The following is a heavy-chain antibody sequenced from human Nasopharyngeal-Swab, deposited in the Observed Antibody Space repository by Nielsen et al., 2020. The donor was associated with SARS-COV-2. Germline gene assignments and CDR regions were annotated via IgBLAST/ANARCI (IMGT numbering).Heavy chain of an antibody. J-gene: IGHJ4*02. V-gene: IGHV3-11*04. D-gene: IGHD6-19*01. CDR3: AGGNQWLSFDL. Sequence: GESLKLSCLVSGFTFRYSYMSWIRQAPWKGLEWVAYISSSGRHIYYADSVKGRFTISRDNAKNSLFLHMDSLRVEDTALYYCAGGNQWLSFDLWGQGTLVTVSS. CDR2: ISSSGRHI. CDR1: GFTFRYSY.